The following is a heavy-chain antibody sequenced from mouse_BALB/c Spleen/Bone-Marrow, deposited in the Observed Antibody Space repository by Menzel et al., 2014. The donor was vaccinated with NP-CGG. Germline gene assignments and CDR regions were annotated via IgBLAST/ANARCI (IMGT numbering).Heavy chain of an antibody. CDR2: INPDSSTI. CDR3: TRLHYYGYSAY. Sequence: EVHLVESGGGLVQPGGSLKLSCAASGFDFXRFWMSWVRQAPGKGLEWIGEINPDSSTINYTPSLKDKFIISRVNAKNTLYLQKSKVRSEDTALYYCTRLHYYGYSAYWGQGTLVTVST. J-gene: IGHJ3*01. D-gene: IGHD1-2*01. CDR1: GFDFXRFW. V-gene: IGHV4-1*02.